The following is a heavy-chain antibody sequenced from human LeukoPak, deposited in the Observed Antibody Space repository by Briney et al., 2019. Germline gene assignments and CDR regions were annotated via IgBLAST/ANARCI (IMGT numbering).Heavy chain of an antibody. J-gene: IGHJ4*02. CDR2: IKKDGSEK. D-gene: IGHD5-18*01. V-gene: IGHV3-7*01. CDR1: GFTFSSHW. CDR3: ARHLSGVTGYTYGRGIDY. Sequence: GGSLRLSCAASGFTFSSHWMSWVRQAPGKGLEWVANIKKDGSEKYYVDSVKGRFTISRDNAKTSLYLHMNSLRAEDTAVYYCARHLSGVTGYTYGRGIDYWGQGTLVTVSS.